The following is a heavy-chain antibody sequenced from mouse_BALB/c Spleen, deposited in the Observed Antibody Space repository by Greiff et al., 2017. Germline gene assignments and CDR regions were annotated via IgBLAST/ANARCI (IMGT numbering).Heavy chain of an antibody. CDR1: GFTFSSYG. CDR2: ISSGGSYT. CDR3: ERREGMDYYGDYDWFAY. Sequence: EVQLVESGGDLVKPGGSLKLSCAASGFTFSSYGMSWVRQTPDKRLEWVATISSGGSYTYYPDSVKGRFTISRDNAKNTLYLQMSSLKSEDTAMYYCERREGMDYYGDYDWFAYWGQGTLVTVSA. V-gene: IGHV5-6*01. D-gene: IGHD2-13*01. J-gene: IGHJ3*01.